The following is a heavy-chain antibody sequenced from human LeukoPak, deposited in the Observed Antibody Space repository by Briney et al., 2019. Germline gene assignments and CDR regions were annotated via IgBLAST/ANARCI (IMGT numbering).Heavy chain of an antibody. CDR2: INYSGST. CDR3: ARASKAYSSFDY. Sequence: SDTLTLTCTVSGCSISSYYWSWIRQPPGKGLEWIGYINYSGSTNYNPSLKSRVPISVDTSKNQISPKLSPVPAADAAVYYCARASKAYSSFDYWGQGTLVTVSS. J-gene: IGHJ4*02. D-gene: IGHD5-18*01. CDR1: GCSISSYY. V-gene: IGHV4-59*07.